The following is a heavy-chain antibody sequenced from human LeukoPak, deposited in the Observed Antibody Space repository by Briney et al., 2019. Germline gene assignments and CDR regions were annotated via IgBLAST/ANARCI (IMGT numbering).Heavy chain of an antibody. CDR2: IYYSGST. V-gene: IGHV4-39*01. D-gene: IGHD5-18*01. J-gene: IGHJ3*02. CDR1: GGSISSSSYY. Sequence: SETLSLTCTVSGGSISSSSYYWGWIRQPPGKGLEWIGSIYYSGSTYYNPSLKSRVTISVDTSKNQFSLKLSSVTAADTAVYYCATRGTAMERGAFDIQGQGTMVTVSS. CDR3: ATRGTAMERGAFDI.